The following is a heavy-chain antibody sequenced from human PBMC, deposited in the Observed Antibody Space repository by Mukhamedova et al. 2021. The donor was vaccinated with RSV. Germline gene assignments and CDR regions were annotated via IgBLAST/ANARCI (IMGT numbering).Heavy chain of an antibody. Sequence: KGRFTISRDNSKNTLYLQMNSLRVEDTAVYYCAKGGTWGHLLACWGQGTLVPVSS. CDR3: AKGGTWGHLLAC. V-gene: IGHV3-23*01. D-gene: IGHD1-26*01. J-gene: IGHJ4*02.